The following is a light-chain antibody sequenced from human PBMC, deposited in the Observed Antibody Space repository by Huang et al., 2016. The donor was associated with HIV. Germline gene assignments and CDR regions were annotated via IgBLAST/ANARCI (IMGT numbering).Light chain of an antibody. CDR3: QQSARTPRT. CDR2: GAS. J-gene: IGKJ2*01. Sequence: DIQITQSPSSLSASVGDRVNITCRASQNINRYLNWYHQRPGEAPKLMIHGASSLQSRVTSRFTGSGSGTDFTLTISSLQPEDSATYYCQQSARTPRTFGQGTKLEI. V-gene: IGKV1-39*01. CDR1: QNINRY.